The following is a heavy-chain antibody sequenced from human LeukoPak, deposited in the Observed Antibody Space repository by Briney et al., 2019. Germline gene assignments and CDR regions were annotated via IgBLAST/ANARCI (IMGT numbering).Heavy chain of an antibody. Sequence: GGSLSLSCAASGFTFSSYWMSWVRQAPGKGLEWVANIKQDGSEKYYVDSVKGRFTISRDNAKNSLYLQMNSLRAEDTAVYYCARDQELLWFGELLFPLFDYWGQGTLVTVSS. V-gene: IGHV3-7*01. J-gene: IGHJ4*02. CDR1: GFTFSSYW. CDR2: IKQDGSEK. D-gene: IGHD3-10*01. CDR3: ARDQELLWFGELLFPLFDY.